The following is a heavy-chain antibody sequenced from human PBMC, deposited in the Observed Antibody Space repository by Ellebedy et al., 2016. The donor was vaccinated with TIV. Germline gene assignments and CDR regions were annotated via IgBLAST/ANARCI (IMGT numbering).Heavy chain of an antibody. J-gene: IGHJ3*02. D-gene: IGHD3-22*01. CDR2: IYTGGGT. CDR1: GFTVSSKY. CDR3: ARVRDYDGAFEI. V-gene: IGHV3-53*04. Sequence: GESLKISCAASGFTVSSKYMTWVRQAPGKGLEWVSLIYTGGGTYYADSVKGRFTISRNNSKNTLYLQMNSLRAEDTAVYYCARVRDYDGAFEIWGQGTLVTVSS.